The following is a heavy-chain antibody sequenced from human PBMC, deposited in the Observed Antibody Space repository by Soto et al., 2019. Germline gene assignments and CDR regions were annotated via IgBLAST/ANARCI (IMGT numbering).Heavy chain of an antibody. CDR1: GGSFSGYY. V-gene: IGHV4-34*01. CDR2: INHSGST. Sequence: SETLSLTCAVYGGSFSGYYWSWIRQPPGKGLEWIGEINHSGSTNYNPSLKSRVTISVDTSKNQFSLKLSSVTAADTAVYYCARLLLHYDILTGYYRTLNWYFDLWGRGTLVTVS. J-gene: IGHJ2*01. CDR3: ARLLLHYDILTGYYRTLNWYFDL. D-gene: IGHD3-9*01.